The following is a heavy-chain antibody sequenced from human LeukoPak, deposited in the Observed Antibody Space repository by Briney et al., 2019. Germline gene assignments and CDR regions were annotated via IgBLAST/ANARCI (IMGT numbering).Heavy chain of an antibody. CDR2: IYYSGST. CDR1: GGSISSGDCY. D-gene: IGHD1-14*01. Sequence: SETLSLTCTVSGGSISSGDCYWSWIRQPPGKGLEWIGYIYYSGSTYYNPSLKSRVTISVDTSKNQFSLKLSSVTAADTAVYYCASNGVTRKDGMDVWGQGTTVTVSS. V-gene: IGHV4-30-4*01. J-gene: IGHJ6*02. CDR3: ASNGVTRKDGMDV.